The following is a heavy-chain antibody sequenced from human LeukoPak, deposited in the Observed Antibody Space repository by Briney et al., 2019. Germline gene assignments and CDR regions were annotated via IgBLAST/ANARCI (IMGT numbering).Heavy chain of an antibody. CDR2: INPDSGGT. V-gene: IGHV1-2*02. CDR1: GYTFTGYY. J-gene: IGHJ5*02. CDR3: ARSRRIPFVEYWSVYNWFDP. D-gene: IGHD6-6*01. Sequence: ASVKVSCKTSGYTFTGYYMHWVRQAPGQGLEWMGWINPDSGGTNYAQKFQGRVTMTRDTSISTAYMELSRLRSDDTAVYYCARSRRIPFVEYWSVYNWFDPWGQGTLVTVSS.